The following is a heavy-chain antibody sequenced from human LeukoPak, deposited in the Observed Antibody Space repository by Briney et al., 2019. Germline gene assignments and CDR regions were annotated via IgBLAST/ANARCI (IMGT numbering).Heavy chain of an antibody. J-gene: IGHJ4*02. D-gene: IGHD4-17*01. CDR3: ARGRRAYGDYEH. CDR1: GGSISSSSYY. V-gene: IGHV4-61*05. CDR2: IYYSGST. Sequence: PSETLSLTCTVSGGSISSSSYYWGWIRQPPGKGLEWIGYIYYSGSTNYNPSLKSRVTISVNTLKNQFSLKLSSVTAADTAVYYCARGRRAYGDYEHWGQGTLVTVSS.